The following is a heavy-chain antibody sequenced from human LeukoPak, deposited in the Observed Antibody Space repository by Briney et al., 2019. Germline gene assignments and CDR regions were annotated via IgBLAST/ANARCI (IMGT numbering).Heavy chain of an antibody. CDR3: ARDGYGDYVSWVWFDP. J-gene: IGHJ5*02. Sequence: GGSLRLSCAASGFTFSDYYMSWIRQAPGKGLEWVSYISSSGSTIYYADSVKVRFAISRDNAKNSLYLQMNSLRVEDTAVYYCARDGYGDYVSWVWFDPWGQGTLVTVSS. CDR1: GFTFSDYY. V-gene: IGHV3-11*01. D-gene: IGHD4-17*01. CDR2: ISSSGSTI.